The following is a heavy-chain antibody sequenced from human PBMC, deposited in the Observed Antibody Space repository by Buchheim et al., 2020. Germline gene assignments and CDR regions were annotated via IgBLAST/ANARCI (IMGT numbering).Heavy chain of an antibody. J-gene: IGHJ3*02. V-gene: IGHV3-23*01. CDR1: GFTFSSYA. D-gene: IGHD4-17*01. CDR2: ISGSGRST. Sequence: EVQLLESGGGLVQPGGSLRLSCAASGFTFSSYAMSWVRQAPGKGLEWVSGISGSGRSTYYADPVKGRFTISRDNSKNTLYLQINSLRAEDTAVYYCAKERESDYGVPTRGTFDIWGQGT. CDR3: AKERESDYGVPTRGTFDI.